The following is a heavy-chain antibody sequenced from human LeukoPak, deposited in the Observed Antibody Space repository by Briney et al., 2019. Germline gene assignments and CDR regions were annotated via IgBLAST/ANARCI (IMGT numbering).Heavy chain of an antibody. CDR3: ARDRIAAAGRGYYYYYGMDV. CDR2: IIPIFGTA. V-gene: IGHV1-69*01. D-gene: IGHD6-13*01. Sequence: SVKVSCKASGGTFSSYAISWVRQAPGQGLEWMGGIIPIFGTANYAQKFQGRVTITADESTGTAYMELSSLRSEDTAVYYCARDRIAAAGRGYYYYYGMDVWGKGTTVTVSS. CDR1: GGTFSSYA. J-gene: IGHJ6*04.